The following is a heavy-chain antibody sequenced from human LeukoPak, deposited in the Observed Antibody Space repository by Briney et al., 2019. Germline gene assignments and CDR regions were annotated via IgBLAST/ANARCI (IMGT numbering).Heavy chain of an antibody. CDR3: ANPNSSPCDY. J-gene: IGHJ4*02. Sequence: PGGSLRLSCAASGFTFSNAYMSWVRQAPGKGLEWVSGISWNSGSIGYADSVKGRFTISRDNAKNSLYLQMNSLRAEDMALYYCANPNSSPCDYWGQGTLVTVSS. CDR2: ISWNSGSI. V-gene: IGHV3-9*03. D-gene: IGHD6-13*01. CDR1: GFTFSNAY.